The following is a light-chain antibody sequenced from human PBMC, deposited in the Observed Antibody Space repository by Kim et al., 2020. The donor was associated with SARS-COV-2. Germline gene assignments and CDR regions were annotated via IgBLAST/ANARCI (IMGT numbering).Light chain of an antibody. CDR3: QQYGSSPIT. V-gene: IGKV3-20*01. CDR2: GAS. J-gene: IGKJ4*01. Sequence: EIVLTQSPGTLSLSPGERATFSCRASQRVSSSYLAWYQQKPGQAPRLLIYGASSRAPGIPDRFSGSGSGTDFTLTISRLEPEDFAVYYCQQYGSSPITFGAATKGYIK. CDR1: QRVSSSY.